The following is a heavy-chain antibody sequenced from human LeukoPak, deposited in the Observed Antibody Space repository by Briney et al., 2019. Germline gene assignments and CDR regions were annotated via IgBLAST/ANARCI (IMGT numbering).Heavy chain of an antibody. CDR2: ISRSTTYM. CDR3: ARGEPEFDY. J-gene: IGHJ4*02. V-gene: IGHV3-21*01. Sequence: GGSLRLSCAASGFTFSSYSMNWVRQAPGKGLEWVSSISRSTTYMYYADSVKGRFTISRDNAKYSLYLQMNSLRAEDTAVYYCARGEPEFDYWGQGTLVTVSS. D-gene: IGHD3-16*01. CDR1: GFTFSSYS.